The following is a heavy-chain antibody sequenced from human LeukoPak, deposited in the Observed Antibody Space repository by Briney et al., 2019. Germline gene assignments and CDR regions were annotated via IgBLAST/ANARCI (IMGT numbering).Heavy chain of an antibody. Sequence: GSLRLSCAVSGFTFSSYAMSWVRQAPGKGLEWVSVISGSGSNTYYADSVEGRFTISRDNSKNTLYLQMNSLRAEDTAVYYCAEDPGYYCSGGSCYVWYLDLWGRGTLVTVSS. J-gene: IGHJ2*01. CDR3: AEDPGYYCSGGSCYVWYLDL. CDR1: GFTFSSYA. CDR2: ISGSGSNT. D-gene: IGHD2-15*01. V-gene: IGHV3-23*01.